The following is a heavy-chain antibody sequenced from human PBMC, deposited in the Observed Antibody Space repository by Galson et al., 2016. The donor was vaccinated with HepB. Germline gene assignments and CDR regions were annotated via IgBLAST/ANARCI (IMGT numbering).Heavy chain of an antibody. J-gene: IGHJ4*02. D-gene: IGHD3-3*01. CDR1: GFTFSSYS. CDR2: ISSSSSTI. CDR3: ARGNRNYDFWSGYYSAY. V-gene: IGHV3-48*02. Sequence: SLRLSCAASGFTFSSYSMNWVRQAPGKRLEWVSYISSSSSTIYYADSVKGRFTISRDNAKNSLYLQMNSLRDEDTAVYYCARGNRNYDFWSGYYSAYWGQGTLVTVSS.